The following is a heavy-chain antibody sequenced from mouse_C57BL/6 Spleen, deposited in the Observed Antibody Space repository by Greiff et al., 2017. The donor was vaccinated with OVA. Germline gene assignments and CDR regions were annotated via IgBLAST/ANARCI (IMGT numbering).Heavy chain of an antibody. CDR2: IAPNSGGT. CDR3: ARGTYYDYDEGWFAY. V-gene: IGHV1-72*01. CDR1: GYTFTSYW. J-gene: IGHJ3*01. D-gene: IGHD2-4*01. Sequence: VQLQQPGAELVKPGASVKLSCKASGYTFTSYWMHWVKPRPGRGLEWIGRIAPNSGGTKYNEKFQSKATLTVDKPSSTAYMQLSSLTSEDSAVYYWARGTYYDYDEGWFAYWGQGTLVTVSA.